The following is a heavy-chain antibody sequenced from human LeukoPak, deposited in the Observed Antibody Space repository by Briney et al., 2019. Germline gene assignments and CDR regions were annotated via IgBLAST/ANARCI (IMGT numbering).Heavy chain of an antibody. CDR2: IYYSGST. CDR1: GGSISSYY. V-gene: IGHV4-59*01. J-gene: IGHJ3*02. CDR3: AKQGRQIPFGGVVAIAPFDI. Sequence: SETLSLTCTVSGGSISSYYWSWIRRPPGKGLEWIGYIYYSGSTNYNPSLKSRVTISVDTSKNQFSLKLSSVTAADTAVYYCAKQGRQIPFGGVVAIAPFDIWGQGTMVTVSS. D-gene: IGHD3-16*02.